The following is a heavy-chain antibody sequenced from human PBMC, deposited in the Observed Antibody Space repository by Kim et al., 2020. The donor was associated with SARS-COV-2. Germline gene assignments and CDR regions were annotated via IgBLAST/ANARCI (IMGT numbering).Heavy chain of an antibody. J-gene: IGHJ6*03. V-gene: IGHV1-2*02. CDR1: GYTFTGYY. CDR3: ARDNIVVVPAASYYGREEYYYYYMDV. Sequence: ASVKVSCKASGYTFTGYYMHWVRQAPGQGLEWMGCINPNSGGTNYAQKFQGRVTMTRDTSISTAYMELSRLRSDDTAVYYCARDNIVVVPAASYYGREEYYYYYMDVWGKGTTVTVSS. CDR2: INPNSGGT. D-gene: IGHD2-2*01.